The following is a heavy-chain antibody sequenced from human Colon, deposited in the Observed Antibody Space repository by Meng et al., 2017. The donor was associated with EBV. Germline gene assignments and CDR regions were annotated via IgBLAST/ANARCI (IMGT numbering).Heavy chain of an antibody. Sequence: QVQLQESGPGLVKPSGTRSLPCAVSGDSISNNWWSWVRQPPGKGLEWIGEIYHSGTTNYNPSLRSRVTISVDKSKNQFSLQLTSVAAADTAVYYCARNGDYNPGLYWGQGTLVTVSS. CDR1: GDSISNNW. D-gene: IGHD4-17*01. CDR3: ARNGDYNPGLY. J-gene: IGHJ4*02. V-gene: IGHV4-4*02. CDR2: IYHSGTT.